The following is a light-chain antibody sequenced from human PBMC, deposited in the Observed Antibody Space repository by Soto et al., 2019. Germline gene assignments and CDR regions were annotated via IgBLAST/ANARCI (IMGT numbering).Light chain of an antibody. J-gene: IGKJ4*02. Sequence: MWMTQSPSLLSASTGDRVTISCRMSQGISSYLAGYQQKPGKAPELLIYAASTLQSGVPSRLSGSGSGTDTTLTSSGRQAEDFATDYWQEYDRSHLTCGGGTKVEIK. CDR2: AAS. CDR1: QGISSY. V-gene: IGKV1D-8*02. CDR3: QEYDRSHLT.